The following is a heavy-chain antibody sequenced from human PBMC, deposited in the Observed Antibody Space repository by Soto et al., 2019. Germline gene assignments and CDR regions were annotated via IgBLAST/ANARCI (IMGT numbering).Heavy chain of an antibody. CDR2: IYYSGTT. CDR3: ARVSTYCSGGSCYFDAFDI. V-gene: IGHV4-31*03. J-gene: IGHJ3*02. D-gene: IGHD2-15*01. CDR1: GGSISSGGYY. Sequence: ASETLSLTCTVSGGSISSGGYYWSWIRQHPGKGLEWIGYIYYSGTTYHKPSLKSRVNISIDTSKNQFSLKLSSVTAADTAVYYCARVSTYCSGGSCYFDAFDIWGQGTMVTVSS.